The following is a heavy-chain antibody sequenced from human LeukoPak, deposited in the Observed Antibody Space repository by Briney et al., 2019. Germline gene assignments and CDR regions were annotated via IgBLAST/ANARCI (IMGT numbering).Heavy chain of an antibody. Sequence: GASVTVSSKASGYTFTSYSISWVRQAPGQGGEWMGWIRADKGNTNYTQKLQRGVTISTDTSTSTAYMELRTLRSDDTAVYYCARIPARLRADFYYYYMDVWGKGTPVTVSS. CDR3: ARIPARLRADFYYYYMDV. CDR2: IRADKGNT. CDR1: GYTFTSYS. D-gene: IGHD5-12*01. V-gene: IGHV1-18*01. J-gene: IGHJ6*03.